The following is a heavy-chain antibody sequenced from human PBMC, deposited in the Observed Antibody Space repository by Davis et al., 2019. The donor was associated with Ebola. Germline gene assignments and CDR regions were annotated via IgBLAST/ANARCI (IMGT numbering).Heavy chain of an antibody. CDR2: INWNSDSI. Sequence: SLKISCAASGFTFEDYAMNWVRQAPGKGLEWVSGINWNSDSIVYADSVKGRFTISRDNAKNSLYLQMNSLRGEDTAFYYCAKGRTIPLALDFWGRGTLVTVSS. CDR1: GFTFEDYA. CDR3: AKGRTIPLALDF. D-gene: IGHD2-2*02. V-gene: IGHV3-9*01. J-gene: IGHJ4*02.